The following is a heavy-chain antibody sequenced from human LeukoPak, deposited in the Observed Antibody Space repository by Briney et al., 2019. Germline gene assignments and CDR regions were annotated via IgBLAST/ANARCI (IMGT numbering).Heavy chain of an antibody. CDR3: ALTVTTPGDAFDI. J-gene: IGHJ3*02. Sequence: ASVKVSCKASGYTFTSYAMNWVRQAPGQGLEWMGIINPSGGSTSYAQKFQGRVTMTRDTSISTAYMELSRLRSDDTAVYYCALTVTTPGDAFDIWGQGTMVTVSS. CDR2: INPSGGST. CDR1: GYTFTSYA. D-gene: IGHD4-17*01. V-gene: IGHV1-46*01.